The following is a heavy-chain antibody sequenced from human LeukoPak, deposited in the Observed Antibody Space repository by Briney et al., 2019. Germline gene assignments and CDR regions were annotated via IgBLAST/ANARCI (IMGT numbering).Heavy chain of an antibody. Sequence: GGSLRLSCAASGFTFSSYGMHWVRQAPGKELEWVAVIWYDGSNKYYADSVKGRFTISRDNSKNTLYLQMNSLRAEDTAVYYCARDGSDFWSGYYTLGDFDYWGQGTLVTVSS. CDR2: IWYDGSNK. J-gene: IGHJ4*02. CDR1: GFTFSSYG. CDR3: ARDGSDFWSGYYTLGDFDY. D-gene: IGHD3-3*01. V-gene: IGHV3-33*01.